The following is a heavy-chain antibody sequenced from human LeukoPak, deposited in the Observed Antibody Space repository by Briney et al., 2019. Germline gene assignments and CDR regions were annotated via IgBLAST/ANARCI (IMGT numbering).Heavy chain of an antibody. CDR2: ISYDGNNK. J-gene: IGHJ4*02. D-gene: IGHD4-17*01. CDR3: ANYGDYYYFYY. V-gene: IGHV3-30*18. Sequence: PGWSLRLSCAASGFTFSSYGMHWVRQAPGKGLEWVAVISYDGNNKYSADSVKGRFTISRDNSKNTLYLQMNSLRAEDTAVYYCANYGDYYYFYYWGQGTLVTVSS. CDR1: GFTFSSYG.